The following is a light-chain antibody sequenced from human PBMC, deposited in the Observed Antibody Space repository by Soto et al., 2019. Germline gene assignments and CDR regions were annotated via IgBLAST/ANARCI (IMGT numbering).Light chain of an antibody. CDR3: QHGGT. V-gene: IGKV3-11*01. Sequence: EIVLTQSPATLSLSPGERATVSCRASQSVSNNLGWYQQKPGQAPRLLIYDASNRATGIPARFSGSGSGTDFPLTISSLEREDFAVYYCQHGGTFGQGTRLEIK. CDR1: QSVSNN. J-gene: IGKJ5*01. CDR2: DAS.